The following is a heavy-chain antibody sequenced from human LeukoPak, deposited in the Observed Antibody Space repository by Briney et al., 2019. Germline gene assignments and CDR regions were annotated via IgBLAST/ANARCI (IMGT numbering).Heavy chain of an antibody. D-gene: IGHD1-14*01. CDR2: IWYDGSQR. J-gene: IGHJ4*02. Sequence: PGGSLRLSCAASGLTFSSHWMHWVRQSPGRGLEWVAVIWYDGSQRYYADSVKGRFTISRDDSQNTIYLQMDSLRAEDTAVYYCATSSPRNYFDHWGQGTLVTVSS. CDR3: ATSSPRNYFDH. V-gene: IGHV3-33*08. CDR1: GLTFSSHW.